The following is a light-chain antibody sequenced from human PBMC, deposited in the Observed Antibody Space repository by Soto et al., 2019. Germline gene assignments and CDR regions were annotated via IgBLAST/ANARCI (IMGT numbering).Light chain of an antibody. CDR1: QTITNW. CDR3: QQYESYWT. CDR2: KTS. Sequence: DIQMTQSPSTLSASVGDRVTITCRASQTITNWLAWYQQKPGEAPKVLIYKTSSLESGVPSRFSGSGSGTEFTLTINGLQPDDFATYYCQQYESYWTFGQGTKVDIK. V-gene: IGKV1-5*03. J-gene: IGKJ1*01.